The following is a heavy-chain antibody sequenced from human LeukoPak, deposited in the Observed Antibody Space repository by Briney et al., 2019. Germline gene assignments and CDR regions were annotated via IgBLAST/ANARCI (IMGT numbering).Heavy chain of an antibody. Sequence: SETLSLTCTVSGGSISSYYWSWIRQPPGKGLEWIGYIYTSGSTNYNPSLKSRVTISVDTSKNQFSLKLSSVTAADTAVYYCASQTYYYDSSGYPPGGYYMDVWGKGTTVTVSS. CDR3: ASQTYYYDSSGYPPGGYYMDV. V-gene: IGHV4-4*09. CDR1: GGSISSYY. CDR2: IYTSGST. D-gene: IGHD3-22*01. J-gene: IGHJ6*03.